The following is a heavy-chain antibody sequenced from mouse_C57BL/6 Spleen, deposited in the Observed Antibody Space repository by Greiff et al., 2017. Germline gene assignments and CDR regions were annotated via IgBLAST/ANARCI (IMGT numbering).Heavy chain of an antibody. D-gene: IGHD3-2*02. Sequence: VQLQQPGAELVMPGASVKLSCKASGYTFTSYWMHWVKQRPGQGLEWIGEIDPSGSYTNYNQKFKGKSTLTVDKSSSTAYMQLSSLTSEDSAVYYCARSDSSGYYAMDYWSQGTSVTVSS. V-gene: IGHV1-69*01. CDR1: GYTFTSYW. J-gene: IGHJ4*01. CDR3: ARSDSSGYYAMDY. CDR2: IDPSGSYT.